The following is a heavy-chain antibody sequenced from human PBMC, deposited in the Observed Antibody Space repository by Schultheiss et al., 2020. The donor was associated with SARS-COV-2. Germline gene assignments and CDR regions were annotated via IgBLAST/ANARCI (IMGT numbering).Heavy chain of an antibody. Sequence: SETLSLTCTVSGGSISSYYWSWIRQPPGKGLEWIGYIYYSGSTNYNPSLKSRVTISVDTSKNQFSLKLSSVTAADTAVYYCARAPFKSRYFQHWGQGTLVTVSS. V-gene: IGHV4-59*12. D-gene: IGHD6-6*01. CDR2: IYYSGST. J-gene: IGHJ1*01. CDR3: ARAPFKSRYFQH. CDR1: GGSISSYY.